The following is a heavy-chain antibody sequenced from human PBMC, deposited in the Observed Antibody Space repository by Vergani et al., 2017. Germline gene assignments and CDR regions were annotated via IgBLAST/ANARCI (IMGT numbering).Heavy chain of an antibody. CDR2: IYPGDSDT. Sequence: EVQLVQSGAEVKKPGESLKISCKGSGYSFTSYWIGWVRQMPGKGLEWMGIIYPGDSDTRYSPSFQGQVTISADKSISTAYLQWSSLKPSDTAMYYCARQGGTDDSSGYYLEDYYGMDFWGQGTTVTVSS. D-gene: IGHD3-22*01. V-gene: IGHV5-51*01. CDR3: ARQGGTDDSSGYYLEDYYGMDF. J-gene: IGHJ6*02. CDR1: GYSFTSYW.